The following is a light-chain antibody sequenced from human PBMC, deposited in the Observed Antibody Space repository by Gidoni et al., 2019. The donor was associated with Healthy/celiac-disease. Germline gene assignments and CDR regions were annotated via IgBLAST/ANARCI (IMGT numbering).Light chain of an antibody. CDR1: QGISSY. CDR2: AAS. CDR3: QQCYSTPYT. J-gene: IGKJ2*01. V-gene: IGKV1-39*01. Sequence: LQMTQSPSSLSASVGYRVTITCRASQGISSYLNWYQQKPGKAPKLLIYAASSLQSGVPSRFSGSGSGTDFTLTISSLQPEDFATYYCQQCYSTPYTFGQGTKLEIK.